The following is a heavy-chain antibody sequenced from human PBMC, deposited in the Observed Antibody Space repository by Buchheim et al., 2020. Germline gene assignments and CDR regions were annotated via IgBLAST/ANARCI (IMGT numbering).Heavy chain of an antibody. D-gene: IGHD1-7*01. CDR3: ARSPTITGITYYYYGMDV. V-gene: IGHV1-69*02. CDR1: GGTFSSYT. CDR2: IIPILGIA. Sequence: QVQLVQSGAEVKKPGSSVKVSCKASGGTFSSYTISWVRQAPGQGLEWMGRIIPILGIANYAQKFQGRVTITADKSTSTAYMELSSLRSEDTAVYYCARSPTITGITYYYYGMDVWGQGTT. J-gene: IGHJ6*02.